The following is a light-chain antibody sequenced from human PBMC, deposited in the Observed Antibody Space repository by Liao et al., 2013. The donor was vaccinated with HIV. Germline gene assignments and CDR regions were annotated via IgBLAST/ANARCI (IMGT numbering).Light chain of an antibody. CDR3: YAVADNIWV. J-gene: IGLJ3*02. CDR2: RDS. Sequence: SYELTQPPSVSVSPGQTARITCSGDALPKQYAYWYQQKPGQAPVLVIYRDSERRSGIPERFSGSSSGTTVTLTINGAQVEDEADYYCYAVADNIWVFGGGTKVTVL. CDR1: ALPKQY. V-gene: IGLV3-27*01.